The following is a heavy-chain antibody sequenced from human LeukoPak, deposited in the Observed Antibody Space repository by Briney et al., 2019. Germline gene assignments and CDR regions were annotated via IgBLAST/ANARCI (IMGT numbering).Heavy chain of an antibody. CDR1: GFTFSSYA. Sequence: GGSLRLSCAASGFTFSSYAMHWVRQAPGKGLEWVAVISYDGSNKYYADSVKGRFTISRDNSKNTLYLQMNSLRAEDTAVYYCARGFTMVRGVIQSPFNYWGQGTLVTVSS. D-gene: IGHD3-10*01. J-gene: IGHJ4*02. CDR2: ISYDGSNK. V-gene: IGHV3-30*04. CDR3: ARGFTMVRGVIQSPFNY.